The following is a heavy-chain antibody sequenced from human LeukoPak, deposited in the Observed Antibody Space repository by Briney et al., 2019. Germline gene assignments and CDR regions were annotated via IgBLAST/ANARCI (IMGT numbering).Heavy chain of an antibody. CDR3: ARDGRYGSGTMDV. J-gene: IGHJ6*03. D-gene: IGHD3-10*01. Sequence: ASVKVSCKASGGTFSSYAISWVRQAPGQGLEWMGGIIPIFGTANYAQKFQGRVTITADKSTSTAYMELSSLRSEDTAVYYCARDGRYGSGTMDVWGKGTTVTVSS. CDR2: IIPIFGTA. CDR1: GGTFSSYA. V-gene: IGHV1-69*06.